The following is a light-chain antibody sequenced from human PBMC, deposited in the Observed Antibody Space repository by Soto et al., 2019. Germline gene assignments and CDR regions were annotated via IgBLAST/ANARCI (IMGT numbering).Light chain of an antibody. J-gene: IGKJ4*01. CDR3: QQSYTTPS. Sequence: DSQITQGPGPAAPSGGEKGTIICRASHSISNSVNWYQQKSGRAPKVLIYAASYLQSGVPSRFSGSGSGTDFSLPISSIQPENFGTYYCQQSYTTPSFGGGTRVDIK. V-gene: IGKV1-39*01. CDR1: HSISNS. CDR2: AAS.